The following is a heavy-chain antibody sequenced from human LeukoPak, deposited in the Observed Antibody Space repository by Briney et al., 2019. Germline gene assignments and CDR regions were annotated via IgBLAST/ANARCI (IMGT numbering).Heavy chain of an antibody. D-gene: IGHD3-22*01. J-gene: IGHJ1*01. Sequence: PGGSLRLSCVASGFTFSSHSMNWVRQAPGKGLEWVSYISSSYNTIYYTDSVQGRFTISRDNAKNSLSLQMNSLRAEDTAIYYCARATSDSSGYPVSDFWGQGTLVTVSS. CDR3: ARATSDSSGYPVSDF. CDR1: GFTFSSHS. CDR2: ISSSYNTI. V-gene: IGHV3-48*04.